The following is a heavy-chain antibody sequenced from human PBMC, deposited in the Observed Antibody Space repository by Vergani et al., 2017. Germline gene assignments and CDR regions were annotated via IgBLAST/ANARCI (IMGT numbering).Heavy chain of an antibody. CDR1: GFTFSSYG. CDR2: ISYDGSNK. Sequence: QVQLVESGGGVVQPGRSLRLSCAASGFTFSSYGMHWVRQAPGKGLEWVAVISYDGSNKYYADSVKGRFTISRDNSKNTLYLQMNSLRAEDTAVYYCAKERRIAARIYYYYMDVWGKGTTVTVSS. V-gene: IGHV3-30*18. CDR3: AKERRIAARIYYYYMDV. D-gene: IGHD6-6*01. J-gene: IGHJ6*03.